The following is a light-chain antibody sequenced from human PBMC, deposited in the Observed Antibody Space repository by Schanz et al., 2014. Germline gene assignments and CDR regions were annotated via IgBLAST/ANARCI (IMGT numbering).Light chain of an antibody. V-gene: IGLV2-14*01. CDR2: DVS. CDR1: SSDVGGYNY. Sequence: QSALTQPASVSGSPGQSITISCTGTSSDVGGYNYVSWYQQHPGKAPKLMIYDVSNRPSGVSNRFSGSKSGNTASLTISGLQAEDEADYYCGSYVGSNNLDFVFGTGTKLTVL. J-gene: IGLJ1*01. CDR3: GSYVGSNNLDFV.